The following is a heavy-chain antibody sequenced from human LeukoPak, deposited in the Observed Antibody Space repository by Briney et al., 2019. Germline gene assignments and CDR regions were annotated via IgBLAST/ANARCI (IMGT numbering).Heavy chain of an antibody. Sequence: GGSLRLSCAASGFTFSSYSMTWVRQAPGKGLEWVSSISSSNSYIYYADSVKGRFTISRDNTKNSLYMQMNSLRAEDTAVYYCAREGVSYGYYYYYYMDVWGKGTTVTVSS. D-gene: IGHD5-18*01. J-gene: IGHJ6*03. CDR1: GFTFSSYS. CDR3: AREGVSYGYYYYYYMDV. V-gene: IGHV3-21*01. CDR2: ISSSNSYI.